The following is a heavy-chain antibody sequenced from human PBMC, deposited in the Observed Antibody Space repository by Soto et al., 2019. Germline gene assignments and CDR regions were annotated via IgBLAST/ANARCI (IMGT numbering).Heavy chain of an antibody. J-gene: IGHJ6*02. V-gene: IGHV3-21*01. Sequence: PWGSLRLSCVASGFTFRTYTMNWVRQAPGKGLEWVSGIRGFSPYTFYSESVKGRFTISRDNAKNSLYLRMNSLTAEDTAVYYCGRDRGYEAHDYYYYAMDVWGQGTTVTVSS. CDR3: GRDRGYEAHDYYYYAMDV. CDR1: GFTFRTYT. CDR2: IRGFSPYT. D-gene: IGHD3-10*01.